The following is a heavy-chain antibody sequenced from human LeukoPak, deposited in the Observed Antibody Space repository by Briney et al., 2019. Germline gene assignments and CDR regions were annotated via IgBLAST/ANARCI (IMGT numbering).Heavy chain of an antibody. V-gene: IGHV1-18*01. CDR1: GYTFTSYG. D-gene: IGHD3-10*01. J-gene: IGHJ4*02. CDR2: ISAYNGNT. CDR3: ATVLPYGSGSYYNEHY. Sequence: ASVKVSCKASGYTFTSYGISWVRQAPGQGLEWMGWISAYNGNTNYAQKFQGRVTMTEDTSTDTAYMELSSLRSEDTAVYYCATVLPYGSGSYYNEHYWGQGTLVTVSS.